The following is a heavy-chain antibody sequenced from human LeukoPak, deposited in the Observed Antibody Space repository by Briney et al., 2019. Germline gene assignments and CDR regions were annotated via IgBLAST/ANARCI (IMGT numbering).Heavy chain of an antibody. CDR1: GGSISSGGYY. CDR3: ARGYSGYDYAVDAFDI. Sequence: SETLSLTCTVSGGSISSGGYYWSRIRQHPGKGLEWIGYIYYSGSTCYNPSLKSRVTISVDTSKNQFSLKLSSVTAADTAVYYCARGYSGYDYAVDAFDIWGQGTMVTVSS. CDR2: IYYSGST. D-gene: IGHD5-12*01. V-gene: IGHV4-31*03. J-gene: IGHJ3*02.